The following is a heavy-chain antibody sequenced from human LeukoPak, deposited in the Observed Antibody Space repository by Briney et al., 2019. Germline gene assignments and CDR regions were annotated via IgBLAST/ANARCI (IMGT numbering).Heavy chain of an antibody. CDR2: ISSSGSTI. D-gene: IGHD3-16*01. CDR3: AKATFGGPVTMDWYFDL. J-gene: IGHJ2*01. V-gene: IGHV3-11*01. Sequence: GGSLRLSCAASGFTFSDYYMSWIRQAPGKGLEWVSYISSSGSTIYYADSVKGRFTISRDNAKNSLYLQMNSLRAEDTAVYCCAKATFGGPVTMDWYFDLWGRGTLVTVSS. CDR1: GFTFSDYY.